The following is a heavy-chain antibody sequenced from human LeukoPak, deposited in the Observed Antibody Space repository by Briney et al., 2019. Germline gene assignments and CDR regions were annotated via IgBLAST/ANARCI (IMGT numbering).Heavy chain of an antibody. CDR3: ARDRNYYDSSALKY. CDR2: INPSGGST. Sequence: GSVKVSCKASGYTFSSYYMHWVRQAPGQGLEWMGIINPSGGSTNYAQKFQGRVTMTRDTFTSTVYMELSSLRSEDTALYYCARDRNYYDSSALKYWGQGTLVTVSS. J-gene: IGHJ4*02. V-gene: IGHV1-46*01. CDR1: GYTFSSYY. D-gene: IGHD3-22*01.